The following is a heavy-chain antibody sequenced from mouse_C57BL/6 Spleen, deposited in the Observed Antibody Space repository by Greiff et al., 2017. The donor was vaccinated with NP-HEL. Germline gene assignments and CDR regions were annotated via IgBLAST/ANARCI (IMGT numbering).Heavy chain of an antibody. V-gene: IGHV1-69*01. CDR2: IDPSNSYT. CDR3: ARGGGWYFDD. CDR1: GYTFTSYW. Sequence: QVQLQQPGAELVMPGASVKLSCKASGYTFTSYWMHWVKQRPGQGLEWIGEIDPSNSYTNYNQKFKGKSTLTVDKSSSTAYMQLSSLTSEDSAVYYCARGGGWYFDDWGTGTTVTVSS. J-gene: IGHJ1*03.